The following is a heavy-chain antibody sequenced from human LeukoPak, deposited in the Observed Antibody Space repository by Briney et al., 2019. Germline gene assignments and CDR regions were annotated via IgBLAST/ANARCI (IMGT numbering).Heavy chain of an antibody. J-gene: IGHJ6*02. D-gene: IGHD6-25*01. CDR1: GDSVSSNSAA. CDR3: ARDTPVERTFETYYYGMDV. V-gene: IGHV6-1*01. Sequence: TSQTLSLTCAISGDSVSSNSAAWNWIRQSPSRGLEWLGRTYYRSKWYNDYAVSVKSRITINPDTSKNQFSLQLNSVTPEDTAVYYCARDTPVERTFETYYYGMDVWGQGTTVTVSS. CDR2: TYYRSKWYN.